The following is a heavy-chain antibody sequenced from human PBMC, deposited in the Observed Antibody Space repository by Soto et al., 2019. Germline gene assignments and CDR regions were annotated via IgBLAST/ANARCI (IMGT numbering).Heavy chain of an antibody. J-gene: IGHJ6*03. D-gene: IGHD5-18*01. V-gene: IGHV3-9*01. CDR2: ISWYGGSI. CDR1: GFAFDDYA. Sequence: ELQLVESGGGLVRPGRSLRLSCVASGFAFDDYAMHWVRQVPGKGLQWVSSISWYGGSIFYVDSVKGRFTVSRDNAKNTLFLQMNGLTEEDTALYYCGKDRDSTAPHYVDGWGKGTTVTVS. CDR3: GKDRDSTAPHYVDG.